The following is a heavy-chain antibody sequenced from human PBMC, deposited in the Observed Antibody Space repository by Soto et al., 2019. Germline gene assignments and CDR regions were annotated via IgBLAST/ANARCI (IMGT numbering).Heavy chain of an antibody. CDR3: AKAKDVGYSGSLVDY. D-gene: IGHD1-26*01. Sequence: GESLKISCAASGLTFDNFGMSWVRQAPGKGLELVSSINWDGGVTGYADSVKGRFTISRDNSKNSLYLQMNSLRTEDTALYYCAKAKDVGYSGSLVDYWGQGTLVTVSS. CDR2: INWDGGVT. CDR1: GLTFDNFG. V-gene: IGHV3-20*04. J-gene: IGHJ4*02.